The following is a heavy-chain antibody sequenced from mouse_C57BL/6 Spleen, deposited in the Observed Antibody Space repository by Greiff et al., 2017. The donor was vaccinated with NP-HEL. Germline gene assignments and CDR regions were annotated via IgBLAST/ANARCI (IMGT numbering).Heavy chain of an antibody. J-gene: IGHJ2*01. Sequence: QVQLQQPGAELVRPGSSVKLSCKASGYTFTSYWMDWVKQRPGQGLEWIGNIYPSDSETHYNQKFKDKATLTVDKSSSTAYMQLSSLTSEDSAVYFCARERVLRYWGQGTTLTVSS. CDR3: ARERVLRY. D-gene: IGHD1-1*01. CDR2: IYPSDSET. V-gene: IGHV1-61*01. CDR1: GYTFTSYW.